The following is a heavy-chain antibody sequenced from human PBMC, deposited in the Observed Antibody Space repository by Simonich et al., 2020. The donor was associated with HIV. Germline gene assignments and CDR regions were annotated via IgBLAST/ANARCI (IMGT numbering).Heavy chain of an antibody. D-gene: IGHD3-3*01. Sequence: QVQLQQWGAGLLKPSETLSLTCAVYGGSFSGYYWSWIRQPPGKGLEWIGEIHHSGITNDKSSLNSRATISVDKSKNQFSLKLSSVTAADTAIYYCARRDRELILYFDYWGQGNLVTVSS. CDR2: IHHSGIT. V-gene: IGHV4-34*04. CDR1: GGSFSGYY. CDR3: ARRDRELILYFDY. J-gene: IGHJ4*02.